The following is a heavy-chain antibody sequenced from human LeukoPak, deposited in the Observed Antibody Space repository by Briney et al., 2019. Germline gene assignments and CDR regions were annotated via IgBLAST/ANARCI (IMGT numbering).Heavy chain of an antibody. CDR2: IIPIFGTA. CDR3: ASRSYSGSPQSRCLLAFDI. Sequence: SVKVSCKASGGTFSSYAISWVRQAPGQGLEWMGGIIPIFGTANYAQKFQGRVTITTDESTSTAYMELSSLRSEDTAVYYCASRSYSGSPQSRCLLAFDIWGQGTMVTVSS. J-gene: IGHJ3*02. CDR1: GGTFSSYA. V-gene: IGHV1-69*05. D-gene: IGHD1-26*01.